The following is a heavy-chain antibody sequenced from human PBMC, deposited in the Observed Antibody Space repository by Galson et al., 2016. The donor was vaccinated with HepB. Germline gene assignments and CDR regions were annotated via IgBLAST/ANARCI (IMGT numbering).Heavy chain of an antibody. CDR1: GGSISSGVYY. V-gene: IGHV4-61*08. Sequence: ETLSLTCTVSGGSISSGVYYWSWIRQHPGKGLEWIGYSYYSGSTNNNPSLKSRVTISVDTSKNQFSLKLTTVTAADTAVYYCSRVGSYAFDIWGQGTMVTVSS. D-gene: IGHD3-16*01. CDR3: SRVGSYAFDI. J-gene: IGHJ3*02. CDR2: SYYSGST.